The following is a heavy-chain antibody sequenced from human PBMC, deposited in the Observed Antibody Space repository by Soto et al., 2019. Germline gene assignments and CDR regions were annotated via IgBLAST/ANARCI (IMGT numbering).Heavy chain of an antibody. D-gene: IGHD4-17*01. Sequence: QLQLQESGSGLVKPSQTLSLTCAVSGGSISSGGYSWSWIRQPPGKGLEWIGYIYHSGSTYYNPSRQSRVTVSVDRSKHRFSLKLRSVTAADTAVYYWAAGGGLPRCYWGQGTLVTVSS. J-gene: IGHJ4*02. V-gene: IGHV4-30-2*01. CDR1: GGSISSGGYS. CDR2: IYHSGST. CDR3: AAGGGLPRCY.